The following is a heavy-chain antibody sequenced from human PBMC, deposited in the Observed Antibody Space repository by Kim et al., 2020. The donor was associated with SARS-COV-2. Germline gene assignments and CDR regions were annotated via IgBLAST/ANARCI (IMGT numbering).Heavy chain of an antibody. V-gene: IGHV5-10-1*01. Sequence: GESLKISCKGSGYSFTSYWISWVRQMPGKGLEWMGRIDPSDSYTNYSPSFQCHVTISADKSISTAYLQWSSLKASDTAMYYCATTYYYDSSGYPPLWGQGTMVTVSS. CDR1: GYSFTSYW. D-gene: IGHD3-22*01. CDR2: IDPSDSYT. J-gene: IGHJ3*01. CDR3: ATTYYYDSSGYPPL.